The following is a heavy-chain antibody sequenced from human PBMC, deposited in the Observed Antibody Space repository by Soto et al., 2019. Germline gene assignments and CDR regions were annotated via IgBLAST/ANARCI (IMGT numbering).Heavy chain of an antibody. D-gene: IGHD3-16*01. V-gene: IGHV4-39*01. CDR2: MYYSGST. J-gene: IGHJ6*02. CDR3: EGRKGAFYYYYGVDV. Sequence: LETLSLTCTVSGDSITSNDYYWGWIRQPPGKGLEWIGSMYYSGSTYYNPSLKSRVTISVDTSKNQFSLELRSVTAADTAVYYCEGRKGAFYYYYGVDVWGQGTTVTVSS. CDR1: GDSITSNDYY.